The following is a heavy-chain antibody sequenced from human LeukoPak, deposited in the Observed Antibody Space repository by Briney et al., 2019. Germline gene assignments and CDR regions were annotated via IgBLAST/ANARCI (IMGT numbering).Heavy chain of an antibody. CDR3: ARDPLSTNDFDI. V-gene: IGHV4-59*01. CDR1: GGSITNSY. Sequence: PSEALSLTCTVSGGSITNSYWNWIRQSPGKGLEWIGYINYSGSTNYNPSLKSRVTISVDTSKNQFSLKLSSVTAADTAVYFCARDPLSTNDFDIWGQGTMVTVSS. CDR2: INYSGST. D-gene: IGHD1-1*01. J-gene: IGHJ3*02.